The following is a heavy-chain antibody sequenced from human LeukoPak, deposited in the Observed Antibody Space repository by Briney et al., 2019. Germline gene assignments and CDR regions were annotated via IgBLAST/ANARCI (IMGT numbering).Heavy chain of an antibody. CDR1: GGSFSGYY. V-gene: IGHV4-34*01. D-gene: IGHD6-13*01. CDR3: ARGYSSSSYNWFDP. CDR2: INHSGST. Sequence: SETLSLTCAVYGGSFSGYYWSWIRQPPGKGLEWIGEINHSGSTNYNPSLKSRVTISVDTSKNQFSLKLSSVTAADTAVYYCARGYSSSSYNWFDPWGQGTLVTVSS. J-gene: IGHJ5*02.